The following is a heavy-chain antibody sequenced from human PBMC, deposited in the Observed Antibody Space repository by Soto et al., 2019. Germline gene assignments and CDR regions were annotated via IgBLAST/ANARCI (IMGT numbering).Heavy chain of an antibody. D-gene: IGHD6-19*01. J-gene: IGHJ3*02. CDR1: GCNFTSYW. Sequence: PGESLKISCKGSGCNFTSYWIGWVRQMPGKGLEWMGIIYPGDSDTRYSPSFQGQVTISADKSISTAYLQWSSLKASDTAMYYCARRSSVAGLRVYAFDIWGQGTMVTVSS. CDR3: ARRSSVAGLRVYAFDI. V-gene: IGHV5-51*01. CDR2: IYPGDSDT.